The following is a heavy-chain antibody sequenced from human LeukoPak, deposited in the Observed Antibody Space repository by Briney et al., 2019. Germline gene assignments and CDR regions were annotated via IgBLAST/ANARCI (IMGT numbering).Heavy chain of an antibody. CDR3: AKHLALVGATTTYDY. V-gene: IGHV3-23*01. J-gene: IGHJ4*02. CDR2: IRGSGDST. CDR1: GFTFSSYG. Sequence: GGTPRLSCGASGFTFSSYGMSWVRQAPGKGLEWVSGIRGSGDSTYYADSVKGRFTISRDNSKNTLYLQMNSLRAEDTAVYYCAKHLALVGATTTYDYWGQGTLVIVSS. D-gene: IGHD1-26*01.